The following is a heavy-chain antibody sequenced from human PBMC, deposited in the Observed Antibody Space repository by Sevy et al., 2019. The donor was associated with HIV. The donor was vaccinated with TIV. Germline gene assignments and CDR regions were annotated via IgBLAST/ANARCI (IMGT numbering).Heavy chain of an antibody. J-gene: IGHJ6*02. CDR2: ISYDGSDN. Sequence: GGSLRLSCTASGFAFTNYYAKHWVRQAPGKGLEWVALISYDGSDNFYADSVKGRFTITRDNFKNTLSLQMNGLTTEDTAVNYCARPRANYVDHYFFYAMDVWGQGTTVTVSS. CDR3: ARPRANYVDHYFFYAMDV. V-gene: IGHV3-30-3*01. CDR1: GFAFTNYYA. D-gene: IGHD4-17*01.